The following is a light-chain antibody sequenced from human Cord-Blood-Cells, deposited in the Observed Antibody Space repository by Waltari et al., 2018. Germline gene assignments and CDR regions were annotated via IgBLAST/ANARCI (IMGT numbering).Light chain of an antibody. J-gene: IGLJ1*01. Sequence: QSALPQPASVSGSPGQSLTISRTGPSSADGCYNYVSLYQQHPVKAPNLIVYDVSNRPSGVSKRFSGSKSGNTASLTISGLQAEDEADYYCISYTSSSTYVFGTGTKVTVL. V-gene: IGLV2-14*01. CDR2: DVS. CDR1: SSADGCYNY. CDR3: ISYTSSSTYV.